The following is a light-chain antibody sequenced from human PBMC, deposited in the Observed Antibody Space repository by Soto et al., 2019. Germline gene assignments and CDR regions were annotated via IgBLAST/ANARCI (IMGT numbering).Light chain of an antibody. Sequence: QSALTQPRSVSGSPGQSVTISCTGTSSDVGGYNYVSWYQQHPGKAPKLMIYDVSKRPSGVPDRFSGSKSGNTASLTISGLQAEDEADYYCCSYAGSYPYVFGTGTRSPS. CDR2: DVS. V-gene: IGLV2-11*01. CDR1: SSDVGGYNY. J-gene: IGLJ1*01. CDR3: CSYAGSYPYV.